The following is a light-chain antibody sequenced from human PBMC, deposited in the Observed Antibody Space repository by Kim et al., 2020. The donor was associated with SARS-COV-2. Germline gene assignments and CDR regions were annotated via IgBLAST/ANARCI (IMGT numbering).Light chain of an antibody. CDR2: NTN. V-gene: IGLV8-61*01. J-gene: IGLJ3*02. CDR3: VLYMGGGIWV. CDR1: SGSVSATYY. Sequence: QTVVTQEPSFSVSPGGTVTLTCVLSSGSVSATYYPSWYQQTPGRPPRTLIYNTNTLFSGVPGRFSGSILGNKAALTITGAQADDESDYYCVLYMGGGIWVFGGGTQLTVL.